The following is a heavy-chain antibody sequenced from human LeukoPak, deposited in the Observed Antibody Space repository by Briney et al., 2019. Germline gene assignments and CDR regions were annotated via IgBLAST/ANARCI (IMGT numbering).Heavy chain of an antibody. D-gene: IGHD3-16*01. CDR2: ISYHGSNK. CDR1: GFTFSSYG. Sequence: GGSLRLSCVASGFTFSSYGMHWVRQAPGQGLEWVAVISYHGSNKNYADSVKGRFTISRDNSKNILYLQMNSLRAEDTAVYYCARAFGGIGGSQDHYYYYYYMDVWGKGTTVTVSS. CDR3: ARAFGGIGGSQDHYYYYYYMDV. J-gene: IGHJ6*03. V-gene: IGHV3-30*03.